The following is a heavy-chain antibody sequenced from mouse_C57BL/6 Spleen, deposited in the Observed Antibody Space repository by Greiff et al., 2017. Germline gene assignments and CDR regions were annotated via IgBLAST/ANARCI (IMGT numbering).Heavy chain of an antibody. Sequence: QVQLQQPGAELVMPGASVKLSCKASGYTFTSYWMHWVKQRPGQGLEWIGEIDPSDSYTNYNQKFKGKSTLTVDKSSSTAYMQLSRLTSEDSAVYYWVSYDGYDGYFDVWGTGTTVTVSS. D-gene: IGHD2-3*01. J-gene: IGHJ1*03. CDR1: GYTFTSYW. CDR2: IDPSDSYT. CDR3: VSYDGYDGYFDV. V-gene: IGHV1-69*01.